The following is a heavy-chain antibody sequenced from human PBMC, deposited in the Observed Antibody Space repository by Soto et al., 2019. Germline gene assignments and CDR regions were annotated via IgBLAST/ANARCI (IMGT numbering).Heavy chain of an antibody. Sequence: QLQLQESGPGLVKPSETLSLTCTVSGGSISSSSYYWGWIRQPPGKGLEWIGSIYYSGSTYYNPSLKSRVTISVDTSKNQFSLKLSSVTAADTAVYYCARLPWGSYRYRGTSWGQGTLVTVSS. CDR1: GGSISSSSYY. CDR2: IYYSGST. V-gene: IGHV4-39*01. CDR3: ARLPWGSYRYRGTS. J-gene: IGHJ4*02. D-gene: IGHD3-16*02.